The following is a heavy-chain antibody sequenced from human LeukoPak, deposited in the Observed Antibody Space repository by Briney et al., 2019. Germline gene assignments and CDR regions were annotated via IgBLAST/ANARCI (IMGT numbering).Heavy chain of an antibody. CDR1: GFIFSSYA. V-gene: IGHV3-23*01. CDR3: ARIIYSLYYFDY. Sequence: GGSLRLSYAASGFIFSSYAMSWVRQAPGKGLEWVSAISGSGGSTYYADSVKGRFTISRDDSKNTLYLQMNSLRAEDTAVYYCARIIYSLYYFDYWGQGTLVTVSS. J-gene: IGHJ4*02. CDR2: ISGSGGST. D-gene: IGHD2-15*01.